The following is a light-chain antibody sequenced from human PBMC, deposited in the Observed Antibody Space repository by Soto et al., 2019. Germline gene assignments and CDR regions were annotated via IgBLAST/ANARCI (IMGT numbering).Light chain of an antibody. CDR3: QQYDIYRT. CDR1: QSISSW. J-gene: IGKJ1*01. Sequence: DIQMTQSPSTLSASVGDRVTITCRASQSISSWLAWYQQKPGKAPKLLIYDASNLESGVPSRFSGSGSGTEFTLTIASLQPDDFATYYCQQYDIYRTFGPGTKVDIK. CDR2: DAS. V-gene: IGKV1-5*01.